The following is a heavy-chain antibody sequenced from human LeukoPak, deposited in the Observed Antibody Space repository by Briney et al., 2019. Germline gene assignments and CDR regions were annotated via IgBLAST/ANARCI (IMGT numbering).Heavy chain of an antibody. D-gene: IGHD6-13*01. Sequence: ASVKVSCKASGYTFTSYDINWVRQATGQGLEWMGWMNPNSGNTGYAQKFQGRVTITRNTSISTAYMELSSLRSEDTAVYYCARAIGAAAGNNFGYWGQGTLVTVSS. J-gene: IGHJ4*02. V-gene: IGHV1-8*03. CDR3: ARAIGAAAGNNFGY. CDR1: GYTFTSYD. CDR2: MNPNSGNT.